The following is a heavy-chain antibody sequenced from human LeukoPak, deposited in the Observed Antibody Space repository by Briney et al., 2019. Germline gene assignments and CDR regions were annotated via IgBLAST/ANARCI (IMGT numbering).Heavy chain of an antibody. D-gene: IGHD2-2*02. CDR2: IYPGDSDT. V-gene: IGHV5-51*01. J-gene: IGHJ6*03. Sequence: GESLKISCKGSGYSFTSYWIGWVRQMPGKGLEWMGIIYPGDSDTRYSPSFQGQVTISADKSISTAYLQWSSLKASDTAMYYCARQGPSPFYCSSTGCYTRYYYYYMDVWGKGTTVTVYS. CDR1: GYSFTSYW. CDR3: ARQGPSPFYCSSTGCYTRYYYYYMDV.